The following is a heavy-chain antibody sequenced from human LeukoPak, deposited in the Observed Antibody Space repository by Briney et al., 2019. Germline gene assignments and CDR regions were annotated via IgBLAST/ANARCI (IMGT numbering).Heavy chain of an antibody. Sequence: GGSLRLSCAASGFTFSSYGMHWVRQAPGKGLEWVAVIWYDGSNKYYADSVKGRFTISRDNAKNSLYLQMNSLRAEDTAVYYRARADYGDYSEYFQHWGQGTLVTVSS. V-gene: IGHV3-33*01. CDR2: IWYDGSNK. CDR3: ARADYGDYSEYFQH. D-gene: IGHD4-17*01. CDR1: GFTFSSYG. J-gene: IGHJ1*01.